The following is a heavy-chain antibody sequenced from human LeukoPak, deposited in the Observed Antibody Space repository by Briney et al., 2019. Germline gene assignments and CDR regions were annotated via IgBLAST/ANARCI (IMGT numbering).Heavy chain of an antibody. CDR3: ARAPAGDYFDY. J-gene: IGHJ4*02. CDR2: INYSGST. V-gene: IGHV4-59*01. Sequence: SETLSLTCTVSGGSISSYYWSWIRQPPGKGLEWIGYINYSGSTKHNPSLKSRVTISADTSKNQFSLKLSSVTAADTAVYFCARAPAGDYFDYWGQGTLVTVSS. D-gene: IGHD2-2*01. CDR1: GGSISSYY.